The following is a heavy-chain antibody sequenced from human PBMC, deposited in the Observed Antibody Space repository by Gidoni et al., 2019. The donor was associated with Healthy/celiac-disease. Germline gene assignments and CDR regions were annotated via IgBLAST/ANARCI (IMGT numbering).Heavy chain of an antibody. CDR3: AKANTGIVGATL. D-gene: IGHD1-26*01. CDR1: GFTFSSYA. J-gene: IGHJ4*02. V-gene: IGHV3-23*01. CDR2: ISGSGGST. Sequence: EVQQLESWGGVVEPGGSVRRPCAASGFTFSSYAMSWVRQAPGKGLGWVSAISGSGGSTYYADSVKGRFTISRDNSKNTLYLQMNSLRAEDTAVYYCAKANTGIVGATLWGQGTLVTVSS.